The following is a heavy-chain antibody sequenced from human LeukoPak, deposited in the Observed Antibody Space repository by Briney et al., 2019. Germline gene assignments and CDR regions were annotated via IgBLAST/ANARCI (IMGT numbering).Heavy chain of an antibody. Sequence: ASVKVSCKASGYTFTGYYMHWVRQPPGQGLEWMGWINPNSGGTNYAQKFQGRVTMTRDTSISTAYMELSRLRSDDTAVYYCARDLPYCSGGSCPKKNFDYWGQGTLVTVSS. V-gene: IGHV1-2*02. D-gene: IGHD2-15*01. J-gene: IGHJ4*02. CDR1: GYTFTGYY. CDR2: INPNSGGT. CDR3: ARDLPYCSGGSCPKKNFDY.